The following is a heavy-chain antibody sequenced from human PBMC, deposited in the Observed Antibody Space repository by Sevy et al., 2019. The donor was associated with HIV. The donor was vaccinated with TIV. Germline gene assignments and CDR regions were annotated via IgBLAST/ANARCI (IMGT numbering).Heavy chain of an antibody. J-gene: IGHJ5*01. V-gene: IGHV3-33*01. CDR1: GFTFRTYG. Sequence: GGSLRLSCAASGFTFRTYGIHWVRQAPGGGLEWVAVISYDGSNKYYADSVKGRFTISRDNSKNTLYLQMNSLRVEDTAVYYCVRENLHWLDSWGQGTLVTVSS. CDR3: VRENLHWLDS. CDR2: ISYDGSNK.